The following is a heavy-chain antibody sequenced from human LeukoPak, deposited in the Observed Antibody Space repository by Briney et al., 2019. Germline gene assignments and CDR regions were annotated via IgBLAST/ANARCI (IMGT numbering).Heavy chain of an antibody. V-gene: IGHV3-48*03. D-gene: IGHD3-22*01. CDR2: ISSSGSTI. CDR3: TTVSSGYYRNFNWFDP. Sequence: GGSLRLSCAASRFTFSSYDMNWVRQAPGKGLEWVSYISSSGSTIHYADSVKGRFTISRDNAKNSLYLQMNSLKNEDTAVYYCTTVSSGYYRNFNWFDPWGQGSLVTVSS. CDR1: RFTFSSYD. J-gene: IGHJ5*02.